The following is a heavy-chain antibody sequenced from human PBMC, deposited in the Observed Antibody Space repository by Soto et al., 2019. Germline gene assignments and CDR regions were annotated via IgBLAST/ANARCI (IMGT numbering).Heavy chain of an antibody. CDR1: GGSISSNGRY. CDR3: ARLGSSGWYQGSYLDS. CDR2: INYSGST. Sequence: QLQESGPGRVKPSETLSLTCTVSGGSISSNGRYWGWIRQPPGKGLEWIASINYSGSTYHNPSLKSRVTISIDTSKNQFSLRLSSVTAADTAVCYCARLGSSGWYQGSYLDSWGQGSLVTASS. J-gene: IGHJ4*02. D-gene: IGHD6-19*01. V-gene: IGHV4-39*01.